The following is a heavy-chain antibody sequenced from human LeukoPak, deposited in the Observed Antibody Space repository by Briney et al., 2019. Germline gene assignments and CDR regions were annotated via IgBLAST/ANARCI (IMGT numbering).Heavy chain of an antibody. J-gene: IGHJ4*02. D-gene: IGHD5-12*01. CDR3: ASGYGSFDF. CDR1: GGSITSKDW. V-gene: IGHV4-4*02. Sequence: SETLSLTCADSGGSITSKDWWSWVRQPPGKGLEWIGEVFHTGSTNYNPSLKSRVTMSVDKSKNLFSLELRSVTAADTAVYYCASGYGSFDFWGQGTLVPVSS. CDR2: VFHTGST.